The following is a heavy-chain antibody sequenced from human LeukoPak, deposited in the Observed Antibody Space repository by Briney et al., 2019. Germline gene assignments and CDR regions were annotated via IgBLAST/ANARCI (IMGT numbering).Heavy chain of an antibody. CDR2: IIPILGIA. J-gene: IGHJ4*02. D-gene: IGHD2-2*01. Sequence: ASVKVSCKASGGTFSSYAISWVRQAPGQGLEWMGRIIPILGIANYAQKFQGRVTITADKSTSTAYMELSSLRSEDTAVYYCARRYCSSTSCYGRVDYWGQGTLVTVXS. CDR1: GGTFSSYA. V-gene: IGHV1-69*04. CDR3: ARRYCSSTSCYGRVDY.